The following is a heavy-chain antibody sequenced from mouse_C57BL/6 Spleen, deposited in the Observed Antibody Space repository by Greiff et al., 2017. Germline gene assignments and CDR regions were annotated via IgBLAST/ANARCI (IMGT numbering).Heavy chain of an antibody. V-gene: IGHV12-3*01. Sequence: VKLMESGPGLVKPSQSLFLTCSITGFPITSGYYWFWIRKSPGKPLEWMGYITHSGETFYNPSLQSPISITRETSKNQFFIHMDSRTTENTATYYCAGDFYDSYYGFAYWGQGTLVTVSA. CDR1: GFPITSGYY. J-gene: IGHJ3*01. CDR3: AGDFYDSYYGFAY. CDR2: ITHSGET. D-gene: IGHD2-3*01.